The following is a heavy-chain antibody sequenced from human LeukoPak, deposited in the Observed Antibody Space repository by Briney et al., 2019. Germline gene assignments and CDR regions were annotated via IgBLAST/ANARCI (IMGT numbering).Heavy chain of an antibody. D-gene: IGHD1-1*01. CDR3: ARGLEVDWDNPSGAGDY. CDR2: INPNTGGT. Sequence: GASVKVSCKASGYTFTGSYMHWVRQAPGQGLEWMGWINPNTGGTNYAQKFQGRVTMTRDTSISTAYMELSRLRSDDTAVYYCARGLEVDWDNPSGAGDYWGQGTLVTVSS. CDR1: GYTFTGSY. V-gene: IGHV1-2*02. J-gene: IGHJ4*02.